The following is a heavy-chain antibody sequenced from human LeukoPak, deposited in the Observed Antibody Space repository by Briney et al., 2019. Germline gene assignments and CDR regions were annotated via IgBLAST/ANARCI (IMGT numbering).Heavy chain of an antibody. D-gene: IGHD3-22*01. V-gene: IGHV3-23*01. CDR3: AGYASSGRRDALDI. CDR2: ISGSGGST. Sequence: GGSLRLSCAASGFTFSTYGMHWVRQAPGKGLEWVSAISGSGGSTYYADSVKGRFTISRDNSKNTLYLQMNSLRAEDTAVYYCAGYASSGRRDALDIWGQGTMVTVSS. J-gene: IGHJ3*02. CDR1: GFTFSTYG.